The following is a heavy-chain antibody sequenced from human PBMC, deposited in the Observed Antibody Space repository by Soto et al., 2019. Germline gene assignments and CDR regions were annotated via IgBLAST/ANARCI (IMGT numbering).Heavy chain of an antibody. J-gene: IGHJ6*03. CDR1: GFTFSSYW. CDR3: ERDASSWSLEDYYYMDV. V-gene: IGHV3-7*01. CDR2: IKQDGSEK. D-gene: IGHD2-21*02. Sequence: PGGSLRLSCAASGFTFSSYWMSWVRQAPGKGLEWVANIKQDGSEKYYVDSVKGRFTISRDNAKNSLYLQMNSLRAEDTAVYYCERDASSWSLEDYYYMDVWGKGTTVTVSS.